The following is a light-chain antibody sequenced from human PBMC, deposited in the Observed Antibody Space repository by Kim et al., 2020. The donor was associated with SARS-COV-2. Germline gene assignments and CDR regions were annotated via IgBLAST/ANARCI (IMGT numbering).Light chain of an antibody. CDR2: GAS. CDR3: KEYNNWPQLT. Sequence: AGERATLSCRASQSDSSKLDGYQQKPGQAPRLLIYGASTRATGIPARFSGSGSGTELTLTISSMQSEDFAVYYCKEYNNWPQLTFGGGTKVDIK. CDR1: QSDSSK. V-gene: IGKV3-15*01. J-gene: IGKJ4*01.